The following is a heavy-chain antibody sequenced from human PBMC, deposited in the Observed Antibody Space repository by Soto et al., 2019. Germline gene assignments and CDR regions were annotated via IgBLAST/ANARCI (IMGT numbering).Heavy chain of an antibody. J-gene: IGHJ6*02. CDR2: INSDGSST. CDR1: GFTFSSYW. Sequence: GGSLRLSCAASGFTFSSYWMHWVRQAPGKGLVWVSRINSDGSSTSYADSVKGRFTISRDNTKNKLYLQMNSLRAEDTAVYYCAREQAVAGTAYYYYGMDVWGQGTTVTVSS. V-gene: IGHV3-74*01. D-gene: IGHD6-19*01. CDR3: AREQAVAGTAYYYYGMDV.